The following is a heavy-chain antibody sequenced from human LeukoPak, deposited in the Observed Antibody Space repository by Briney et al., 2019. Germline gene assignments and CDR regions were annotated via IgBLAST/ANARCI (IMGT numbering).Heavy chain of an antibody. CDR2: INSDGSST. J-gene: IGHJ4*02. Sequence: GGSLRLSCAASGFTFSRYGMHWVRQAPGKGLVWVSRINSDGSSTSYADSVKGRFTISRDNAKNTLYLQTNSLRAEDTAVYYCARDRPYYDSSTYPLYWGQGTLVTVSS. CDR1: GFTFSRYG. CDR3: ARDRPYYDSSTYPLY. D-gene: IGHD3-22*01. V-gene: IGHV3-74*01.